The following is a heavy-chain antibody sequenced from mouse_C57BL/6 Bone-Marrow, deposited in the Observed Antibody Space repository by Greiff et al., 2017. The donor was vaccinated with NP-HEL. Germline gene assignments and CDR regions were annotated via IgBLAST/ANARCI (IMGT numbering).Heavy chain of an antibody. Sequence: QVQLQQPGAELVMPGASVKLSCKASGYTFTSYWMHWVKQRPGQGLEWIGEIDPSDSYTNYNQKFKGKSTLTVDKSSSTAYMQLSSLTSEDSADYCCTLIYYDYHYYYAMGYWGQATSVTVST. CDR2: IDPSDSYT. CDR3: TLIYYDYHYYYAMGY. V-gene: IGHV1-69*01. D-gene: IGHD2-4*01. J-gene: IGHJ4*01. CDR1: GYTFTSYW.